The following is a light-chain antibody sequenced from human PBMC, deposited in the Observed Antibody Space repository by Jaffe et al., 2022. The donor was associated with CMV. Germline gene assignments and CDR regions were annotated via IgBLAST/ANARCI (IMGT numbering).Light chain of an antibody. CDR3: CSYASSYTLGV. CDR1: SSDVGSYNL. V-gene: IGLV2-23*02. CDR2: EVT. Sequence: QSALTQPASVSGSPGQSITISCTGTSSDVGSYNLVSWYQQHPGKAPKLMIFEVTKRPSGVSDRFSGSKSGNTASLTISGLQAEDEADYHCCSYASSYTLGVFGTGTKVTVL. J-gene: IGLJ1*01.